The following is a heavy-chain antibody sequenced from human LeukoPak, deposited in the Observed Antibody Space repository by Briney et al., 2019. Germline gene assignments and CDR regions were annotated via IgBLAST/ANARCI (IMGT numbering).Heavy chain of an antibody. CDR3: ARARWSSTGWFLGY. J-gene: IGHJ4*02. CDR2: VNPQGSGT. V-gene: IGHV3-74*01. Sequence: GGSLRLSCAASGFTFSTYWMHWVRQAPGKGLVWVSRVNPQGSGTSYTDSVKGRFTISRDNAKDALHLRMDNLRVEDTAVYYCARARWSSTGWFLGYWGQGTLVTVSS. CDR1: GFTFSTYW. D-gene: IGHD6-19*01.